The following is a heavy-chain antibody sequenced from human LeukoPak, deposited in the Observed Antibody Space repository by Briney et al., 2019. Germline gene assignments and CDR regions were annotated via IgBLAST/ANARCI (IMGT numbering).Heavy chain of an antibody. Sequence: SETLSLTCAVYGGSFSGYYWSWIRQPPGKGLEWIGEINHSGSTNYNPSLKSRVTISVDTSKNQFSLKLSSVTAADTAVYYCARGQGMATPHFDYWGQGTLVTVSS. CDR1: GGSFSGYY. J-gene: IGHJ4*02. CDR2: INHSGST. CDR3: ARGQGMATPHFDY. D-gene: IGHD5-24*01. V-gene: IGHV4-34*01.